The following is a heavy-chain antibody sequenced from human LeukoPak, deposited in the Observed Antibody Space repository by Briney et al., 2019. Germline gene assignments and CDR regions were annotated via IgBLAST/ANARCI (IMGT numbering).Heavy chain of an antibody. V-gene: IGHV3-23*01. CDR2: ISGSGGST. Sequence: GGSLRLSCAASGSTFSSYAMSWVRQAPGKGLKWVSGISGSGGSTYYADSVKGRFTISRDNSRNTLYLQMNSPRAEDTAVYYCAILPGYSSGWYEVNYWGQGTLVTVSS. D-gene: IGHD6-13*01. J-gene: IGHJ4*02. CDR3: AILPGYSSGWYEVNY. CDR1: GSTFSSYA.